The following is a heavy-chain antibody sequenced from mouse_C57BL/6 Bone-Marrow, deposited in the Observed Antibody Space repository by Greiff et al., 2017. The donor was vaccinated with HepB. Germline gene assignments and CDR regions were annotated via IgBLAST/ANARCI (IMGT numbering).Heavy chain of an antibody. Sequence: QVQLQQPGAELVRPGSSVKLSCKASGYTFTSYWMHWVKQRPIQGLEWIGNIDPSDSETHYNQKFKDKATLTVDKSSSTAYMQLSSLTSEDSAVYYCARGDPITTVVASYWYFDVWGTGTTVTVSS. V-gene: IGHV1-52*01. J-gene: IGHJ1*03. D-gene: IGHD1-1*01. CDR3: ARGDPITTVVASYWYFDV. CDR2: IDPSDSET. CDR1: GYTFTSYW.